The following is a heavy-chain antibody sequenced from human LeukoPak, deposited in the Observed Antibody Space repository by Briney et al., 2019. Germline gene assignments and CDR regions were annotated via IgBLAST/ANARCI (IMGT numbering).Heavy chain of an antibody. CDR3: ASVRVGELLSPAFDI. CDR1: GFTFSSYD. CDR2: ISYDGSNK. D-gene: IGHD3-10*01. Sequence: GGSLRLTCAASGFTFSSYDWYWVGQAPGKGLEGVAVISYDGSNKYYADSVKGRFTISRDNSKNTLYLQMNSLRAEDTAVYYCASVRVGELLSPAFDIWGQGTMVTVSS. J-gene: IGHJ3*02. V-gene: IGHV3-30*04.